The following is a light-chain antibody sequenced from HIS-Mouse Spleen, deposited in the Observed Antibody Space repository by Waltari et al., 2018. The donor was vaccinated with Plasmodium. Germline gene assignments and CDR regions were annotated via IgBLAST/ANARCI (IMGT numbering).Light chain of an antibody. CDR3: YSTDSSGNHRV. CDR2: EDS. V-gene: IGLV3-10*01. J-gene: IGLJ3*02. CDR1: AFPTQY. Sequence: SYELTQPPSVSVSPGQTARTTCSGDAFPTQYTYWYQQKSGQAPVLGIYEDSKRPSGIPERFSGSSSGTMATLTISGAQVEDEADYYCYSTDSSGNHRVFGGGTKLTVL.